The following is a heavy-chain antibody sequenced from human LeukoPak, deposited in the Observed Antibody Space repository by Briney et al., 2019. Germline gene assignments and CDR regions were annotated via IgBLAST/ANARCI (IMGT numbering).Heavy chain of an antibody. CDR2: IYYSGST. CDR1: GGSISSYY. J-gene: IGHJ4*02. V-gene: IGHV4-59*12. D-gene: IGHD3-3*01. CDR3: ARDGVVTMELDY. Sequence: SETLSLTCTVSGGSISSYYWSWIRQPPGKGLEWIGYIYYSGSTNYNPSLKSRVTISVDTSKNQFSLNLRSVTAADTAVYYCARDGVVTMELDYWGQGTLVTVSS.